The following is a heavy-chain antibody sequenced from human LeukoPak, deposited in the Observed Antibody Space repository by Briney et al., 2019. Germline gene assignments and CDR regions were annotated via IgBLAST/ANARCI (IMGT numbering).Heavy chain of an antibody. J-gene: IGHJ4*02. Sequence: GASVKVSCKASVYTFTNYGIGWVRQAPGQGLEWMGWISANNGNTNYAQKLQGRVTITTDTSTSTAYMELRSLRSDDSAVYYCARDGYFDSWGQGTLVTVSS. CDR1: VYTFTNYG. CDR2: ISANNGNT. CDR3: ARDGYFDS. V-gene: IGHV1-18*01.